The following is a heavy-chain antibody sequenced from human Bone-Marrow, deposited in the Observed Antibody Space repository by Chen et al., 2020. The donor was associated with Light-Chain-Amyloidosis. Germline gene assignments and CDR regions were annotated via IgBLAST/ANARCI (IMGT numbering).Heavy chain of an antibody. CDR1: GFTFSNYW. V-gene: IGHV3-74*03. J-gene: IGHJ4*02. CDR2: VKTDGSTT. CDR3: TRDLDWLLFDY. D-gene: IGHD3-9*01. Sequence: EVQLVESGGGLVQPGGSLRLSCEASGFTFSNYWMHWVRQAPGQGLVWVARVKTDGSTTAYADSVKGRFTISRDNAKNTLYPQMNSLRAEDTAVYYCTRDLDWLLFDYWGQGALVTVSA.